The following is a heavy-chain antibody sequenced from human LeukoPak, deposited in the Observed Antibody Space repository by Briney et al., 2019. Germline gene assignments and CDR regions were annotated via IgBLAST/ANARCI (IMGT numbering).Heavy chain of an antibody. CDR1: GYSFTSYW. J-gene: IGHJ4*02. CDR3: ARQADDGSGYPSYYFDS. CDR2: IYPGDSDT. V-gene: IGHV5-51*01. D-gene: IGHD3-22*01. Sequence: AGESLKISCKGSGYSFTSYWIGWVRQMPGKGLEWMGIIYPGDSDTRYSPSFEGQVTISADKSISTAYLQWSSLKASDTAMYYCARQADDGSGYPSYYFDSWGQGTQVTVSS.